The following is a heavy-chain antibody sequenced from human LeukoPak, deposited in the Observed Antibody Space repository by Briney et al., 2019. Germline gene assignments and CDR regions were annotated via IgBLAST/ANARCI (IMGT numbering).Heavy chain of an antibody. Sequence: SETLSLTCNVSGASMRSNYWSWIRQPPGEGLEWIGYIYHSGNTNYSPSLESRVTMSVDESKNQFSLRVHFVSAADTAVYYCASTRRAAVAGRFGSWGQGTLVTVSS. D-gene: IGHD6-19*01. CDR3: ASTRRAAVAGRFGS. J-gene: IGHJ4*02. V-gene: IGHV4-4*09. CDR1: GASMRSNY. CDR2: IYHSGNT.